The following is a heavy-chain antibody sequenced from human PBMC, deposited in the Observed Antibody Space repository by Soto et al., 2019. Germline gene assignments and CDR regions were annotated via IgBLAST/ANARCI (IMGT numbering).Heavy chain of an antibody. J-gene: IGHJ4*02. D-gene: IGHD4-17*01. CDR2: ISYDGSNK. Sequence: PGGSLRLSCAASGFTSSSYGMHWVRQTPGKGLEWVAVISYDGSNKYYADSVKGRFTISRDNSKNTLYLQMNSLRAEDTAVYYCAKVWFGTTGYFDYWGQGTLVTVSS. CDR1: GFTSSSYG. CDR3: AKVWFGTTGYFDY. V-gene: IGHV3-30*18.